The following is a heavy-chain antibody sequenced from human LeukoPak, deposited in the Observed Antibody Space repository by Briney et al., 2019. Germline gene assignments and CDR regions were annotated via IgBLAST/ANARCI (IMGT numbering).Heavy chain of an antibody. CDR3: AKEDEAAAGIFDY. D-gene: IGHD6-13*01. CDR1: GFTFSSYG. V-gene: IGHV3-30*18. J-gene: IGHJ4*02. CDR2: ISYDGSNK. Sequence: GGSLRLSCAGSGFTFSSYGMHWVRQAPGKGLEWVAVISYDGSNKYYADSVKGRFTISRDNSKNTLYLQMNSLRAEDTAVYYCAKEDEAAAGIFDYWGQGTLVTVSS.